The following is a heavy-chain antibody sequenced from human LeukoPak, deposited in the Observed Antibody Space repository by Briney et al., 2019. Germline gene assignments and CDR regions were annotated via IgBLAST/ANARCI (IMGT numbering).Heavy chain of an antibody. J-gene: IGHJ4*02. D-gene: IGHD3-22*01. CDR3: AKGGFSYYSFDY. V-gene: IGHV3-48*04. CDR2: ISGSSSPI. CDR1: GFTFNAYS. Sequence: PGGSLRLSCAASGFTFNAYSMNWVRQAPGKGLEWLSFISGSSSPIFYADSVKGRFTISRDNAKNSLYLQMNSLRAEDTAVYYCAKGGFSYYSFDYWGQGTLVTVSS.